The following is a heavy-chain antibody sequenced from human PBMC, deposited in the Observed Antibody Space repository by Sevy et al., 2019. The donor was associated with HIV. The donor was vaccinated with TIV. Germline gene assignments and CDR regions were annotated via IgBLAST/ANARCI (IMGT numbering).Heavy chain of an antibody. Sequence: GGSLRLSCAASGFNLRTYDMHWVRQAPGKGLEWVSAIGTAGDTSYPASVKGRFTIYSENARNSLHLQMNNLGVGDTAMYFGARGGSDALDVWGRGAMVTVSS. D-gene: IGHD3-10*01. CDR2: IGTAGDT. J-gene: IGHJ3*01. V-gene: IGHV3-13*01. CDR3: ARGGSDALDV. CDR1: GFNLRTYD.